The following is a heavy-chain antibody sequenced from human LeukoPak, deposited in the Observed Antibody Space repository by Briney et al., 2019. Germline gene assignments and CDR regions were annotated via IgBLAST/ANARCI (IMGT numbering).Heavy chain of an antibody. CDR2: ISWNSGSI. Sequence: GGSLRLSCAASGFTFDDYAMHWVRQAPGKGLEWVSGISWNSGSIGYADSVKGRFTISRDNSKNTLYLQMNSLRAEDTAVYYCAKARGYSGSLFDYWGQGTLVTVSS. D-gene: IGHD1-26*01. CDR1: GFTFDDYA. CDR3: AKARGYSGSLFDY. V-gene: IGHV3-9*01. J-gene: IGHJ4*02.